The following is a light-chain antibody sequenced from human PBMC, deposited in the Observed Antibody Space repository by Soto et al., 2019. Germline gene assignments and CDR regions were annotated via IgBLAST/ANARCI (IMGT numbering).Light chain of an antibody. CDR3: QQYNNWPSLT. J-gene: IGKJ4*01. V-gene: IGKV3-15*01. CDR1: QSVSSN. CDR2: GAS. Sequence: EIVMTQSPATLSVSPGEGATLSCRASQSVSSNLAWYKQKPGQAPRLLIHGASTRATGIPARFTGSGSGTEFSLTISSLQSEDFAVYLCQQYNNWPSLTFGGGTKVEIQ.